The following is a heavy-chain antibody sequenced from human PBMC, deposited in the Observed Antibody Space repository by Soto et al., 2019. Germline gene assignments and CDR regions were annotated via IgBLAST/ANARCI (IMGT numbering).Heavy chain of an antibody. CDR3: ARGGVSTRTFDY. J-gene: IGHJ4*02. V-gene: IGHV5-51*01. CDR1: GYNFAGYW. D-gene: IGHD3-3*01. CDR2: IYPSDSDT. Sequence: GASLKISCKGSGYNFAGYWIAWVRQMPGKGLELMGIIYPSDSDTRYRPSFQGQVTISADKSISSAYLQWSSLRASDTAMYYCARGGVSTRTFDYWGQGTPVTVSS.